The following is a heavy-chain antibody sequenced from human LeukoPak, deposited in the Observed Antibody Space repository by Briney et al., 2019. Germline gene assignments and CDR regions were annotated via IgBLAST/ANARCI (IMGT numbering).Heavy chain of an antibody. V-gene: IGHV4-59*08. CDR3: ARLTRFVSGVLNPLDS. D-gene: IGHD3-3*01. CDR1: GGSISSYC. CDR2: VYSSGYT. Sequence: SETLSLTCTVSGGSISSYCWSWIRQPPGKGLEWIGYVYSSGYTNYNPSLKSRVTISVDTSNNQFSLRLSSVTATDTAVYYCARLTRFVSGVLNPLDSWGQGTLVTVSS. J-gene: IGHJ4*02.